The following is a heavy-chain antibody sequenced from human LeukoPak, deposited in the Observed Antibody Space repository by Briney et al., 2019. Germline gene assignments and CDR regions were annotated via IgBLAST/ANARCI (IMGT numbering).Heavy chain of an antibody. CDR2: ISSSSTYK. D-gene: IGHD3-10*01. CDR1: GFTFTNYS. J-gene: IGHJ5*02. Sequence: PEGSLRLSCAASGFTFTNYSMNWVRQTPGKGLEWVSSISSSSTYKYYADSVKGRFTISRDNARNSLYLQMNSLRVDDTAVYYCYPHYYGSGNLNWFDPWGQGTLVTVSS. V-gene: IGHV3-21*01. CDR3: YPHYYGSGNLNWFDP.